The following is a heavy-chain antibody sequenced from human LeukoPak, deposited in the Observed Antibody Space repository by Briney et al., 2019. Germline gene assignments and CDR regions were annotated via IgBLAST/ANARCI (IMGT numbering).Heavy chain of an antibody. CDR1: GFTVSNDY. J-gene: IGHJ4*02. D-gene: IGHD3-10*01. V-gene: IGHV3-53*01. CDR3: AKDLWGKGITMVRGTFDY. Sequence: GGSLRLSCAASGFTVSNDYMAWVRQAPGRGLEWGSLIYGDGTTFYTDSVKGRFTISRDNSNNTLYLQMNSLRTEDTAVYYCAKDLWGKGITMVRGTFDYWGQGTLVTVSS. CDR2: IYGDGTT.